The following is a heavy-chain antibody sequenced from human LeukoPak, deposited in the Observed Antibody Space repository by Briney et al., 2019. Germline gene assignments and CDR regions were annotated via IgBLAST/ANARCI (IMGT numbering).Heavy chain of an antibody. V-gene: IGHV4-59*01. D-gene: IGHD2-15*01. CDR1: GGSISDYY. CDR3: ARGRVAYYFDY. CDR2: IYYSGST. Sequence: SETLSLTCTVSGGSISDYYWSWIRQPPGKGLEWIGFIYYSGSTNHDPSLKSRVTISVDTSKNQFSLRLSSVTAADTAVYYCARGRVAYYFDYWGQGALVTVSS. J-gene: IGHJ4*02.